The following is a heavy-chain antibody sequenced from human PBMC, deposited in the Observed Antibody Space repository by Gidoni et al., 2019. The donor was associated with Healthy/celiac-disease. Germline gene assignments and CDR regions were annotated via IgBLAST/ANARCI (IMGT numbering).Heavy chain of an antibody. Sequence: QVQLVQSGAEVKKPGASVKVSCQASGYTFTSYGIRWVRQAPGQGLEWMGWISAYNGNTNYAQKLQGRVTMTTDTSTSTAYMELRSLRSDDTAVYYCARDREVVVVPAAIIYYYYGMDVWGQGTTVTVSS. CDR1: GYTFTSYG. D-gene: IGHD2-2*02. J-gene: IGHJ6*02. CDR2: ISAYNGNT. CDR3: ARDREVVVVPAAIIYYYYGMDV. V-gene: IGHV1-18*01.